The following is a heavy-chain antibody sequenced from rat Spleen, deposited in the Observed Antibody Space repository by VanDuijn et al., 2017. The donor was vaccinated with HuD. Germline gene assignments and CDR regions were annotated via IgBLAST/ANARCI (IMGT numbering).Heavy chain of an antibody. V-gene: IGHV5-22*01. CDR1: GFIFRNYY. J-gene: IGHJ1*01. CDR3: TTVVGDSYWYFDF. D-gene: IGHD1-1*01. Sequence: EVQLVESGGGLVQPGRSMKLSCTASGFIFRNYYMAWVRQAPTKGLEWVASISYEGSSTYYGDSVKGRFTFSRDSAKNTLYLQMNSLRSEDTATYYCTTVVGDSYWYFDFWGPGTMVTVSS. CDR2: ISYEGSST.